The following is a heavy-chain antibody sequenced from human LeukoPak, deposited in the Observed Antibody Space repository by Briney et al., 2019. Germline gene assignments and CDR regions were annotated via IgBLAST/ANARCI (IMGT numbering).Heavy chain of an antibody. CDR3: ANRGYSLLDFDY. CDR1: GFTFSSYA. V-gene: IGHV3-23*01. J-gene: IGHJ4*02. CDR2: ISGSGGST. Sequence: GGSLRLSCAASGFTFSSYAMSWVRQAPGKGLEWVSAISGSGGSTYYADSVKGRFTISRDNSKNTLYLQMNSLRAEDTAVYYCANRGYSLLDFDYWGQGTLVTVSS. D-gene: IGHD5-18*01.